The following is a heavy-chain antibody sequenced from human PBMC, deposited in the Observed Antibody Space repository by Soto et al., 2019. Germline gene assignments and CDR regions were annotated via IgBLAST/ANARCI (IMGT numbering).Heavy chain of an antibody. D-gene: IGHD6-13*01. V-gene: IGHV4-39*07. CDR2: IYYSGST. J-gene: IGHJ5*02. CDR3: ARDSRQQLVPNWFDP. CDR1: GGSISSSSYY. Sequence: SETLSLTCTVSGGSISSSSYYWGWIRQPPGKGLEWIGSIYYSGSTYYNPSLKSRVTISVDTSKNQFSLKLSSVTAADTAVYYCARDSRQQLVPNWFDPWGQGTLVTVSS.